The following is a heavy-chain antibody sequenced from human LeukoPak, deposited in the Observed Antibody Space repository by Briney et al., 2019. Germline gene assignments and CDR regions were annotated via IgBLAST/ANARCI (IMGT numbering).Heavy chain of an antibody. CDR3: VKGMEDYDILTGVLDV. D-gene: IGHD3-9*01. Sequence: GGSLRLSCAASGFTFSSYAMSWVRQAPGKGLEWVSAISGSGGSTYYADSVKGRFTISRDNSKNTLYLQMSSLRAEDTAAYYCVKGMEDYDILTGVLDVWGQGTTVTVSS. CDR1: GFTFSSYA. J-gene: IGHJ6*02. CDR2: ISGSGGST. V-gene: IGHV3-23*01.